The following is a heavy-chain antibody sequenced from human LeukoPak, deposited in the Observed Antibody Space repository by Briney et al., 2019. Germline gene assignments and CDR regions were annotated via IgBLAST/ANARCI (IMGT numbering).Heavy chain of an antibody. V-gene: IGHV4-30-4*01. CDR3: ARGDSSSWSFKI. Sequence: SQTVSLTCTVSGGSLSSSDHYWRWIRQPPGKGLEWIAYIYYSGTTYYNPPLKSRVSISVDTSKNQFSLKLSSVTAADTAVYYCARGDSSSWSFKIWGEGTLATVSS. D-gene: IGHD6-13*01. CDR2: IYYSGTT. CDR1: GGSLSSSDHY. J-gene: IGHJ1*01.